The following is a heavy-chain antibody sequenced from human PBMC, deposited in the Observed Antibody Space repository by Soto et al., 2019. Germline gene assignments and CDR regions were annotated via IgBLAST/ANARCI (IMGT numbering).Heavy chain of an antibody. J-gene: IGHJ6*02. CDR1: GFTFSSYG. CDR3: ARDRTIFGVVDYYYGMDV. V-gene: IGHV3-33*01. D-gene: IGHD3-3*01. Sequence: GGSLRPSCAASGFTFSSYGMHWVRQAPGKGLEWVAVIWYDGSNKYYADSVKGRFTISRDNSKNTLYLQMNSLRAEDTAVYYCARDRTIFGVVDYYYGMDVWGQGTTVTVSS. CDR2: IWYDGSNK.